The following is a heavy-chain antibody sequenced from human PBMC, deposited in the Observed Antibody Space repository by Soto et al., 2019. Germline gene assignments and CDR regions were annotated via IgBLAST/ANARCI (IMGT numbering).Heavy chain of an antibody. Sequence: QVQLQESGPGLVKPSQTLSLTCTVSGGSISSGDYYWSWIRQPPGKGLAWIGYIYYSGSTYYNPSLKSRVTIPVDTSKNQFSLKLSDVTAADTAVYYCARDSPRDGSGENYYYYYGMDVWGQGTTVTVSS. CDR1: GGSISSGDYY. D-gene: IGHD3-10*01. J-gene: IGHJ6*02. CDR2: IYYSGST. CDR3: ARDSPRDGSGENYYYYYGMDV. V-gene: IGHV4-30-4*01.